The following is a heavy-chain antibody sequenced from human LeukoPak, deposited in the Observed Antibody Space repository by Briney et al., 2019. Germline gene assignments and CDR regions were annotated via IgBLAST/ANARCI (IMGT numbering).Heavy chain of an antibody. D-gene: IGHD1-14*01. CDR2: IYTSGST. Sequence: SETLSLTCTVSGGSISSYYWSWIRQPAGKGLEWIGRIYTSGSTNYNPSLKSRVTISVDTSKNQFSLKLSSVTAADTAVYYCARDRKYHHAFDIWGQGTMVTVSS. CDR1: GGSISSYY. CDR3: ARDRKYHHAFDI. J-gene: IGHJ3*02. V-gene: IGHV4-4*07.